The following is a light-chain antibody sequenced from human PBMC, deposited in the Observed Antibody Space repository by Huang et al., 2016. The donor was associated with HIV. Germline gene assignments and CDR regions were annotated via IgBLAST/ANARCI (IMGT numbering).Light chain of an antibody. CDR1: QSTSTNY. Sequence: EIVLTQSPGTLSLSPGERAILSCRASQSTSTNYLAWYQQKPGQAPRLLIYGASSRATGIAARFSGGGSGTDFTLTISRLEPEDFAVYYCQQYSRSPFTFGPGTKVDVK. V-gene: IGKV3-20*01. J-gene: IGKJ3*01. CDR3: QQYSRSPFT. CDR2: GAS.